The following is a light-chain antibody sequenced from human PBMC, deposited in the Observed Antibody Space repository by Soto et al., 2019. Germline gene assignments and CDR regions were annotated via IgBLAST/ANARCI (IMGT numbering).Light chain of an antibody. CDR1: QTVSRY. Sequence: DIQLTQSPSSLSASVGDTFAVTCRASQTVSRYLNWYQQKSCTAPKLLIYAASTLHTGVPSRFSGRGSGTDFTLTINNLQREDFADYFCQQTYSNLWTFGQGTKVDIK. J-gene: IGKJ1*01. V-gene: IGKV1-39*01. CDR2: AAS. CDR3: QQTYSNLWT.